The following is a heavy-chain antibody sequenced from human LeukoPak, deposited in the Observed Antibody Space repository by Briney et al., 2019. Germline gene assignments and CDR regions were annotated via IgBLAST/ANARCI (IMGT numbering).Heavy chain of an antibody. V-gene: IGHV3-23*01. CDR2: ISGSGGST. CDR3: ARDYGSKY. CDR1: GFTFSSYA. J-gene: IGHJ4*02. Sequence: GGSLRVSCAGSGFTFSSYAMIWVRQAPGKGLEWVSAISGSGGSTYYADSVKGRFTISRDNAKNSLYLQMNSLRAEDTAVYYCARDYGSKYWGQGTLVTVSS. D-gene: IGHD3-10*01.